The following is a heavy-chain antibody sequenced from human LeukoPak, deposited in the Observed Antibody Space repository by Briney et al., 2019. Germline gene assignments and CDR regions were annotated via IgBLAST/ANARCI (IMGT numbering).Heavy chain of an antibody. CDR3: ARDTDYGDYYYYYGMDV. Sequence: GGSLRLSCAASGFTFSSYSMNWVRQAPGKGLEWVSSISSSSSYIHYADSVKGRFNISRDNAKNSLYLQMNSLRAEDTAVYYCARDTDYGDYYYYYGMDVWGQGTTVTVSS. J-gene: IGHJ6*02. V-gene: IGHV3-21*01. CDR2: ISSSSSYI. CDR1: GFTFSSYS. D-gene: IGHD4-17*01.